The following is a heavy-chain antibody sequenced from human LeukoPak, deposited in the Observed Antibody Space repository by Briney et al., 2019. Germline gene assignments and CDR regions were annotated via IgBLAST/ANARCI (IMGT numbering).Heavy chain of an antibody. Sequence: PGGSLRLSCAASGFTFSSYWMSWVRQAPGKGLEWVANIKQDGSEKYYVDSVKGRFTISRDNAKNSLYLQMNSLRAEDTAVYYCARDRLGELRFLEWLLSYFDYWGQGTLVTVSS. CDR3: ARDRLGELRFLEWLLSYFDY. D-gene: IGHD3-3*01. CDR2: IKQDGSEK. V-gene: IGHV3-7*01. J-gene: IGHJ4*02. CDR1: GFTFSSYW.